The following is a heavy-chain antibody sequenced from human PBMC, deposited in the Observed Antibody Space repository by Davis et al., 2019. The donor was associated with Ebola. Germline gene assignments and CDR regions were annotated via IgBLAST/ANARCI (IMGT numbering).Heavy chain of an antibody. CDR3: ARVYDSVNYFDY. Sequence: GGSLRLSCAASGFTFYRYEMNWVRQAPGKGLEWVSYISGSATSTFYADSVKGRFTISRDNARDSLYLQMTSLRAEDTALYYCARVYDSVNYFDYWGQGTLVTVSS. J-gene: IGHJ4*02. V-gene: IGHV3-48*03. CDR2: ISGSATST. D-gene: IGHD3-16*01. CDR1: GFTFYRYE.